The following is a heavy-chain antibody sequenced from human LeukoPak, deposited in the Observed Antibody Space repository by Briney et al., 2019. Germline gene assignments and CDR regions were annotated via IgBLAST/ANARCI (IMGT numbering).Heavy chain of an antibody. J-gene: IGHJ4*02. Sequence: GGSLRLSCAASGFTFSTYPMNWVRQAPGKGLEWVAVVSSDGSNKYYADSVKGRLSISRDNSKNTLHLQMNSLRAEDTAVYFCARDNWGWDYWGQGTLVTVSS. CDR2: VSSDGSNK. CDR3: ARDNWGWDY. CDR1: GFTFSTYP. D-gene: IGHD7-27*01. V-gene: IGHV3-30*01.